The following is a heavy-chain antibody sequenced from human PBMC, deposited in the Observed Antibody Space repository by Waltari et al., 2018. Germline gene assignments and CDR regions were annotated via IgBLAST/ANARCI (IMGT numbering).Heavy chain of an antibody. Sequence: EVQLVESGGGLVQPGGSLRLSCAASGFTFSNYWMPWVRQAPGKGLVLVLHINRTGSITNYADSVKGRFTIARDNAKNTLFLQMNSLRAEDTAMYYCVLYSSDFLGDSWGQGALVTVSS. CDR2: INRTGSIT. CDR3: VLYSSDFLGDS. J-gene: IGHJ5*01. D-gene: IGHD6-25*01. CDR1: GFTFSNYW. V-gene: IGHV3-74*01.